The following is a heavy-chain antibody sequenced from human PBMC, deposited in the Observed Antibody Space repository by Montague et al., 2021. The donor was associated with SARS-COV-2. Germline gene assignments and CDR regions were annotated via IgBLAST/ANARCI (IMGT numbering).Heavy chain of an antibody. J-gene: IGHJ3*02. V-gene: IGHV4-39*01. D-gene: IGHD3-10*01. CDR1: GGSISSNSFY. CDR2: IYHSGGT. Sequence: SETLSLTCTVSGGSISSNSFYWGWLRQPPGKGLEWIGLIYHSGGTYNGPSLKRRFSISVDTSKKQFSLKVTSVTAADTAVYYCARRPGTFEAAFDIWGLGTMVAVSS. CDR3: ARRPGTFEAAFDI.